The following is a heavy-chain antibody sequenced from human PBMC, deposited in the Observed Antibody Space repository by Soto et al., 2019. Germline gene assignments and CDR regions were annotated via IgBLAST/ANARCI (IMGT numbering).Heavy chain of an antibody. CDR3: ARGGVILDY. CDR2: ISGYNGNT. CDR1: GYTFTSYV. V-gene: IGHV1-18*01. D-gene: IGHD2-8*02. J-gene: IGHJ4*02. Sequence: ASVKVSCKASGYTFTSYVISWVRQAPGQRLEGMGWISGYNGNTNEAQKLQGRPTMTTDTSPSTAYMELRPLRFDHTAVYYCARGGVILDYWGQGPLVTVSS.